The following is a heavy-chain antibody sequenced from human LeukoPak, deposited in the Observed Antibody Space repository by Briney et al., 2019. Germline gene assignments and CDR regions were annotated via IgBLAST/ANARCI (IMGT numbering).Heavy chain of an antibody. CDR2: IKSKTDGGTT. Sequence: GGSLRLSCAASGFTFSNAWMSWVRQAPGKGLEWVGRIKSKTDGGTTDYAAPVKGRFTISRDDSKNTLYLQMNSLKTEDTAVYYCTTCGYSGYDQDDAFDIWGQGTMVTVSS. CDR1: GFTFSNAW. CDR3: TTCGYSGYDQDDAFDI. D-gene: IGHD5-12*01. V-gene: IGHV3-15*01. J-gene: IGHJ3*02.